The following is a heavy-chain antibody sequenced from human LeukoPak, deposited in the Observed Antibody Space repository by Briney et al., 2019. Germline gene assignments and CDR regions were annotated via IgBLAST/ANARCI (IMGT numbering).Heavy chain of an antibody. CDR2: IASDGSST. J-gene: IGHJ4*02. V-gene: IGHV3-74*01. CDR1: GFTFSSYW. CDR3: ARVALAYCGGDCYSGSRLDY. Sequence: GGSLRLSCAASGFTFSSYWMNWVRQAPGKGLVWVSRIASDGSSTTYADSVKGRFTISRDNSKNTLYLQMNSLRAEDTAVYYCARVALAYCGGDCYSGSRLDYWGQGTLVTVSS. D-gene: IGHD2-21*02.